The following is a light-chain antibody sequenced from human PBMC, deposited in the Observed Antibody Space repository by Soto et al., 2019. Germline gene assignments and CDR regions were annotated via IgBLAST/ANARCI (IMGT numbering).Light chain of an antibody. Sequence: EIVLTQSPGTLSLFPGERATLSCGASQSVNSNFLAWYQQKPGQAPRLLISGASNRATGIPDRFRGRGSGTDFTLPISRLEPEDFAVYYCQQYNNWWTFGQGTKVDI. CDR2: GAS. CDR3: QQYNNWWT. V-gene: IGKV3-20*01. J-gene: IGKJ1*01. CDR1: QSVNSNF.